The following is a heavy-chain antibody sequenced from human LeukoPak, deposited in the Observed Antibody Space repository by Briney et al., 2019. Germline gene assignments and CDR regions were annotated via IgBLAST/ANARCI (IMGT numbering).Heavy chain of an antibody. V-gene: IGHV1-2*06. CDR3: ARELYDYVWGSYRYYFDY. CDR2: INPNSGGT. CDR1: GYTFTGYY. D-gene: IGHD3-16*02. J-gene: IGHJ4*02. Sequence: GASVKVSCKASGYTFTGYYMHWVRQAPGQGLERMGRINPNSGGTNYAQKFQGRVTMTRDTSISTAYMELSRLRSDDTAVYYCARELYDYVWGSYRYYFDYWGQGTLVTVSS.